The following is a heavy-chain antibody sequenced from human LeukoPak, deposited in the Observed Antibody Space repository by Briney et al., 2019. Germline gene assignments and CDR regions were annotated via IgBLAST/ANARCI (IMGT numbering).Heavy chain of an antibody. Sequence: GGSLRLSCAASGFTFGSYWMTWVRQAPGKGLEWVAFIRYDGSNKYYADSVKGRFTISRDNSKNTLYLQMNSLRAEDTAVYYCASPGYCSGGSCPPIDWGQGTLVTVSS. D-gene: IGHD2-15*01. CDR3: ASPGYCSGGSCPPID. J-gene: IGHJ4*02. CDR1: GFTFGSYW. V-gene: IGHV3-30*02. CDR2: IRYDGSNK.